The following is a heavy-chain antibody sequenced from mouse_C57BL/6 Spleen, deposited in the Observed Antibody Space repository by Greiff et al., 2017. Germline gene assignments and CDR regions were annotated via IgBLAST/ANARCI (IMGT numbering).Heavy chain of an antibody. Sequence: EVQLVESEGGLVQPGSSMKLSCTASGFTFSDYYMAWVRQGPGKGLEWVANINYDGSSTYYLESLKSRFIISRDNAKNILYLQMSSLKSEDTATYYCAIGHGGWYYGCSHWYFDVWGTGTTVTVSS. J-gene: IGHJ1*03. V-gene: IGHV5-16*01. CDR1: GFTFSDYY. CDR3: AIGHGGWYYGCSHWYFDV. CDR2: INYDGSST. D-gene: IGHD1-1*01.